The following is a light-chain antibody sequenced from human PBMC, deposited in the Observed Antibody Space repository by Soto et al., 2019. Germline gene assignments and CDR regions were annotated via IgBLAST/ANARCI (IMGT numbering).Light chain of an antibody. J-gene: IGLJ1*01. CDR1: SSDVGGYNY. CDR2: DVS. V-gene: IGLV2-11*01. Sequence: QSALTQPRSVSGSPGQSVTISCIGTSSDVGGYNYVSWYQQHPGKAPQLMIYDVSKRPSGVPDRFSGSKSGNTASLTISGLQAEDEADYYCCSYAGSNSHYVFVLGTKLTVL. CDR3: CSYAGSNSHYV.